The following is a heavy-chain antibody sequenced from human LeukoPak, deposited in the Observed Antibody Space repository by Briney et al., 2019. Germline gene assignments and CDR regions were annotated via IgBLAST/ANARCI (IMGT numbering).Heavy chain of an antibody. V-gene: IGHV3-30*03. J-gene: IGHJ3*02. CDR2: ISFDGGKK. CDR1: EFTLRSDG. Sequence: GGSLRLSSGAYEFTLRSDGIHWVRQAPGKGLEWVALISFDGGKKYYADSVKGRFTISRDNSKNTLYLQMNSLIPDDTAVYYGAIVRRELCTFDALDIWGQGTMVTVSS. CDR3: AIVRRELCTFDALDI. D-gene: IGHD2-8*01.